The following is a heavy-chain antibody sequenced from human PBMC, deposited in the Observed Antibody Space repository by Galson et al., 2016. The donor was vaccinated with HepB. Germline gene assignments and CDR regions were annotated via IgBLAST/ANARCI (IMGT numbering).Heavy chain of an antibody. D-gene: IGHD3-16*01. Sequence: SLRLSCAASGFTFSSYFMTWVRQAPGKGLQWVANIEKDGSEKNYVDSVKGRFTISRDNSKNTLFLQMNNLRVEDTAVYYCGRHGGFDYWGQGALVTVSS. V-gene: IGHV3-7*03. CDR2: IEKDGSEK. CDR1: GFTFSSYF. CDR3: GRHGGFDY. J-gene: IGHJ4*02.